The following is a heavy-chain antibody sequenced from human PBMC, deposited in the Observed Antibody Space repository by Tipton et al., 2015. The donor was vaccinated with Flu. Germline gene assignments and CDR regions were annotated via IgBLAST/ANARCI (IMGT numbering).Heavy chain of an antibody. V-gene: IGHV3-33*01. CDR1: GFTFSGYA. D-gene: IGHD3-9*01. J-gene: IGHJ4*02. CDR2: IWYDGSNK. CDR3: ARGYDILTDGGGYFDY. Sequence: LRLSCAASGFTFSGYAMHWVRQAPGKGLEWVAGIWYDGSNKYYADSVKGRFTISRDNSKNTLYLQMNSLRAEDTAVYYCARGYDILTDGGGYFDYWGQGTLVTVSS.